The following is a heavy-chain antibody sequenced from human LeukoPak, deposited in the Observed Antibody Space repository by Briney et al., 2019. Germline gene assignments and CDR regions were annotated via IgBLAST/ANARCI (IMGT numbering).Heavy chain of an antibody. CDR1: GGSISSGGYY. CDR3: AGRSPLSAGPLVAFDI. D-gene: IGHD3-10*01. Sequence: SQTLSLTCTVSGGSISSGGYYWSWIRQTPGKGLEWIGYIYHSGSTYYNPSLKSRVTISVDRSKNQFSLKLSSVTAADTAVYYCAGRSPLSAGPLVAFDIWGQGTMVTVSS. J-gene: IGHJ3*02. V-gene: IGHV4-30-2*01. CDR2: IYHSGST.